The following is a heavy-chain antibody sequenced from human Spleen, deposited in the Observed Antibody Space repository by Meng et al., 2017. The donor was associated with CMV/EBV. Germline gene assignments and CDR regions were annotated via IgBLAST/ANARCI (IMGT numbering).Heavy chain of an antibody. Sequence: GESLKISCAASGFAFSSYAMHWVRQAPGKGLEWVTAISYEGSNKHYAESVKGRFTISRDNSKDTLYLQMNSLRAEDTAVYYCARPLDGYSKSYFYYGMDVWGQGTTVTVSS. V-gene: IGHV3-30*04. CDR3: ARPLDGYSKSYFYYGMDV. CDR2: ISYEGSNK. D-gene: IGHD5-24*01. CDR1: GFAFSSYA. J-gene: IGHJ6*02.